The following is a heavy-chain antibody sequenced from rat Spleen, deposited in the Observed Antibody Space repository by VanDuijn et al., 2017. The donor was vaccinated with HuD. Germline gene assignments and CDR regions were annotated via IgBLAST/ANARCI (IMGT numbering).Heavy chain of an antibody. D-gene: IGHD2-1*01. V-gene: IGHV5-31*01. CDR1: GFTFNYYW. J-gene: IGHJ3*01. Sequence: EVQLVESGGGPVQPGRSLKLSCITSGFTFNYYWMTWIRQAPGKGLEWVASISSGGRNTYYRDSVKGRFTISKDSAKSTLFLQMDSLRSEVTATYYCTRGDTYGVWFAYWGQGTLVTVSS. CDR2: ISSGGRNT. CDR3: TRGDTYGVWFAY.